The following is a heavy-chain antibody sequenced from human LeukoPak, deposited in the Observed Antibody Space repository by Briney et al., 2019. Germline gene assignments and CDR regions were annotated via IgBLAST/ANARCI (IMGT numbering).Heavy chain of an antibody. D-gene: IGHD2/OR15-2a*01. Sequence: ASVKVSCKASGYTFTSSGISWVRQAPGQGLEWMGWISAYNGNTNYAQKLQGRVTMTTDTSTSTAYMELRSLRSDDTAVYYCARDLLYFQNAEYFQHWGQGTLVTVSS. J-gene: IGHJ1*01. CDR2: ISAYNGNT. CDR1: GYTFTSSG. V-gene: IGHV1-18*01. CDR3: ARDLLYFQNAEYFQH.